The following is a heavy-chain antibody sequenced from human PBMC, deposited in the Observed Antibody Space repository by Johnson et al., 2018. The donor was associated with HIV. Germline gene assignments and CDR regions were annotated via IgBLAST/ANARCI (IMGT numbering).Heavy chain of an antibody. V-gene: IGHV3-20*04. D-gene: IGHD6-13*01. Sequence: VQLVESGGGVVRPGGSLRLSCAASGFTFDDYGMTWVRQAPGKGLECVSGINWNGGSTGYADSVKGRFTISRDDAKNSLSMQMNSLRAEDKAVYYWARFMISNWFDAFDIWGQGTMVTVSA. J-gene: IGHJ3*02. CDR2: INWNGGST. CDR3: ARFMISNWFDAFDI. CDR1: GFTFDDYG.